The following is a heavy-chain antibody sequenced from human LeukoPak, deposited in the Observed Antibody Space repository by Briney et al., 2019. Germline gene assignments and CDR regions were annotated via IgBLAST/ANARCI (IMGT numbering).Heavy chain of an antibody. Sequence: GASVKVSCMAIGYSFTSFGINWVRQPRGRGGEWMGWLRDYNGDTNYAQKFQGRVTMTTDTSTSTAYMELRSLRSDDTAVYYCARGTWEAAARPYSFDTWGQGTLVTVSS. V-gene: IGHV1-18*01. CDR2: LRDYNGDT. D-gene: IGHD1-26*01. CDR3: ARGTWEAAARPYSFDT. CDR1: GYSFTSFG. J-gene: IGHJ4*02.